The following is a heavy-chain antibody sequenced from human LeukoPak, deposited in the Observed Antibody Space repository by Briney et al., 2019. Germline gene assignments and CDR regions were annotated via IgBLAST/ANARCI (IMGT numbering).Heavy chain of an antibody. Sequence: PSETLSLTCTVSGGSISSYYWSWIRQPAGKGLEWIGRIYTSGSTNYNPSLKSRVTMSVDTSKNQFSLKLSSVTAADTAVYYCATDRYDSSGHWFDPWGQGTLVTVSS. CDR1: GGSISSYY. V-gene: IGHV4-4*07. CDR2: IYTSGST. CDR3: ATDRYDSSGHWFDP. D-gene: IGHD3-22*01. J-gene: IGHJ5*02.